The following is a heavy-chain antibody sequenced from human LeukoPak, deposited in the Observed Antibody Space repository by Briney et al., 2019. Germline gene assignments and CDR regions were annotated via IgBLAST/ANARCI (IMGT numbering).Heavy chain of an antibody. CDR1: GGSFSGNY. D-gene: IGHD4-11*01. CDR2: INHSGST. J-gene: IGHJ5*02. Sequence: SETLSLTCAVYGGSFSGNYWSWIRQPPGKGLEWIGEINHSGSTNYNPSLKSRVTISVDTSKNQFSLKLSSVTAADTAVYYCARSPSVTAYNWFDPWGQGTLVTVSS. CDR3: ARSPSVTAYNWFDP. V-gene: IGHV4-34*01.